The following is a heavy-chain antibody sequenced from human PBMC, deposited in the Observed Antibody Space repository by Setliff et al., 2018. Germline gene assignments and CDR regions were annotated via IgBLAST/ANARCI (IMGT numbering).Heavy chain of an antibody. CDR3: ARDRISRYYDSGAHAFDI. J-gene: IGHJ3*02. CDR1: AFTFKNYW. V-gene: IGHV3-7*03. Sequence: GGSLRLSCAASAFTFKNYWMSWVRQAPGKGLEWVANIKGDGSEKFYLDSVKGRFTISRDNAKNSLYLLMNSLRAEDTAVYYCARDRISRYYDSGAHAFDIWGQGTRVTVS. CDR2: IKGDGSEK. D-gene: IGHD3-22*01.